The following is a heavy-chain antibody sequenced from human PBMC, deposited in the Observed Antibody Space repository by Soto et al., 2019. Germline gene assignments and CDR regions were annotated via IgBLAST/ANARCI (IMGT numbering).Heavy chain of an antibody. CDR3: ARALPPYSYGSVSYYYGMDV. V-gene: IGHV3-21*01. CDR2: ISSSSSYI. Sequence: GGSLRLSCAASGFTFSSYSMNWVRQDPGKGLEWVSSISSSSSYIYYADSVKGRFTTSRDNSKNTLYLQMNSLRAEDTAVSYCARALPPYSYGSVSYYYGMDVWGQGTTVTVSS. CDR1: GFTFSSYS. J-gene: IGHJ6*02. D-gene: IGHD3-10*01.